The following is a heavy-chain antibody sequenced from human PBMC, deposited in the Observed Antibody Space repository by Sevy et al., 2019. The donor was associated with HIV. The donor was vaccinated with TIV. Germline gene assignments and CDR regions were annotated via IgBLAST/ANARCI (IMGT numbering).Heavy chain of an antibody. CDR3: AREDIVVVPAAILYYYGMDV. J-gene: IGHJ6*02. Sequence: GGSLRLSCAASGFTFSSYSMNWVRQAPGKGLEWVSYISSSSSTIYYADSVKGRFTISRDNAKNSLYLQMNSLRDEDTAVYYCAREDIVVVPAAILYYYGMDVWGQRTTVTVSS. D-gene: IGHD2-2*02. CDR1: GFTFSSYS. V-gene: IGHV3-48*02. CDR2: ISSSSSTI.